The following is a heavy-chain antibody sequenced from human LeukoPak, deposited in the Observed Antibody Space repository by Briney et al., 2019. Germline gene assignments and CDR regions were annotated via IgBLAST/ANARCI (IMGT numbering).Heavy chain of an antibody. Sequence: GGSLRLSCAASGFTFSSYAMHWVRQAPGKGLEWVAVISYDGGNKYYADSVKGRFTISRDHSKNTLYLQMNSLRAEDTAVYYCARVSSDSSGNYPYYFDYWGQGTLVTVSS. CDR1: GFTFSSYA. D-gene: IGHD3-22*01. CDR2: ISYDGGNK. V-gene: IGHV3-30*01. J-gene: IGHJ4*02. CDR3: ARVSSDSSGNYPYYFDY.